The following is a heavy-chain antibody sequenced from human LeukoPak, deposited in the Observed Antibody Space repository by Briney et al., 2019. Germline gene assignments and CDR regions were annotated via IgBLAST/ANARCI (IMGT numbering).Heavy chain of an antibody. J-gene: IGHJ5*02. CDR1: GGSISSGSFY. CDR2: IRYSGTY. CDR3: ARHYGP. Sequence: SETLPLTCTVSGGSISSGSFYWGWIRQPPKRGLEWVGSIRYSGTYYYNPSLKSRVTISVDTSKNQFSLKLNSVTAADTAVYYCARHYGPWGQGTLVTVSS. V-gene: IGHV4-39*01. D-gene: IGHD3-10*01.